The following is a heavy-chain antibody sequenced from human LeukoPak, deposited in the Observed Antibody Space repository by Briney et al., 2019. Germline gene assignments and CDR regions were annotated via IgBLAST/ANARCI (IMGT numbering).Heavy chain of an antibody. Sequence: SETLSLTCTVSGYSISSGYYWGWIRQPPGKGLEWIGSIYYSGSTYYNPSLKSRVTISVDTSKNQFSPKLSSVTAEDTAVYYCAKARNYDSSGYYYYYYYMDVWGKGTTVTVSS. CDR2: IYYSGST. CDR1: GYSISSGYY. D-gene: IGHD3-22*01. J-gene: IGHJ6*03. V-gene: IGHV4-38-2*02. CDR3: AKARNYDSSGYYYYYYYMDV.